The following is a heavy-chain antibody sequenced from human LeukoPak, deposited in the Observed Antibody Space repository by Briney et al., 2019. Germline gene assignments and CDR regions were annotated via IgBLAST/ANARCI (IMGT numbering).Heavy chain of an antibody. CDR3: ATELVVVAATLDV. D-gene: IGHD2-15*01. J-gene: IGHJ6*02. CDR2: LKQAGREK. CDR1: GFTFSSHW. V-gene: IGHV3-7*04. Sequence: QPGGSLRLSCAASGFTFSSHWISWVRQAPGKGLERVANLKQAGREKYYVDSVKGRFTISRDNAKNSLYLLMNSLRAEDTAVYYCATELVVVAATLDVWGQGTTVTVSS.